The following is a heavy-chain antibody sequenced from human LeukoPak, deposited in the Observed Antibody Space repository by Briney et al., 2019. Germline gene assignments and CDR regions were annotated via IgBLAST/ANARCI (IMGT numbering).Heavy chain of an antibody. CDR2: ISTSGINI. V-gene: IGHV3-48*03. CDR1: GFTFSSYE. D-gene: IGHD4-17*01. Sequence: QAGGSLRLSCAGSGFTFSSYEMNWVRQAPGKGPEWISYISTSGINIHYADSVKGRFTISRDNAKNSLYLQMNSLREEDTAVYYCARGTTINNFDYWGQGTPVTVSS. J-gene: IGHJ4*02. CDR3: ARGTTINNFDY.